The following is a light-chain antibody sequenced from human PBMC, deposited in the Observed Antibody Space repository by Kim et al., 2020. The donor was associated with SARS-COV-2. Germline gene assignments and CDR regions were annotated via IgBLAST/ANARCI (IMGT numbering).Light chain of an antibody. CDR1: QVIRNF. Sequence: ASVGDRVTITCQATQVIRNFLTWYQQRPGKAPQLLIYDASNLQTGVPSRFSGSGYGTEFTLTISSLQSEDFATYYCQQNAAFPITFGQGTRLDIK. CDR3: QQNAAFPIT. V-gene: IGKV1-33*01. J-gene: IGKJ5*01. CDR2: DAS.